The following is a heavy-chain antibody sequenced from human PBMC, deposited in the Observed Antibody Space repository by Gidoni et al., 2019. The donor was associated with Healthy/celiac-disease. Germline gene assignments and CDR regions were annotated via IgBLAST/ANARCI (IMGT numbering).Heavy chain of an antibody. CDR1: GFPFSSYA. D-gene: IGHD3-22*01. V-gene: IGHV3-23*01. Sequence: EGQLLESGGGLVQPGGSLRLSCAASGFPFSSYAMSWVRQAPGKGLEWVSAISGSCGSTYYADSVKGRFTISRDNSKNTLYLQMNSLRAEDTAVYYCILTMREDYWGQGTLVTVSS. CDR3: ILTMREDY. J-gene: IGHJ4*02. CDR2: ISGSCGST.